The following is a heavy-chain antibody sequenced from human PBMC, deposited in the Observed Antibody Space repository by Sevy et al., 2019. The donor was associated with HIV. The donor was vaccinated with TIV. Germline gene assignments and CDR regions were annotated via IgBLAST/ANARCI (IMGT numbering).Heavy chain of an antibody. Sequence: SETLSLTCTVSGGSISSSSYYWGWIRQPPGKGLEWIGSIYYSGSTNYNPSLKSRVTISVDTSKNQFSLKVSSVTAADTAVYYCARMDIAVAGSYTFDYWGQGTLVTVSS. J-gene: IGHJ4*02. D-gene: IGHD6-19*01. CDR1: GGSISSSSYY. CDR2: IYYSGST. CDR3: ARMDIAVAGSYTFDY. V-gene: IGHV4-39*01.